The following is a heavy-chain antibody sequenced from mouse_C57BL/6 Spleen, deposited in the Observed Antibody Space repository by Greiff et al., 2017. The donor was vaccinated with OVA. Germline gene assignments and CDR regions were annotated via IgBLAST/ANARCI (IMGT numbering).Heavy chain of an antibody. Sequence: EVQLVESGGGLVQPKGSLKLSCAASGFTFNTYAMHWVRQAPGKGLEWVARIRSKSSNYATYYADSVKDRFTISRNDSQSMLYLQMNNLKTEDTAMYYCVRDQGVYGSNPYAMDYWGQGTSVTVSS. D-gene: IGHD1-1*01. CDR2: IRSKSSNYAT. V-gene: IGHV10-3*01. CDR3: VRDQGVYGSNPYAMDY. J-gene: IGHJ4*01. CDR1: GFTFNTYA.